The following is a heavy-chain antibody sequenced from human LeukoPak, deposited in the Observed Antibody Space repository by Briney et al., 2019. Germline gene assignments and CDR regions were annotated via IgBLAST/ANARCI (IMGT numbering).Heavy chain of an antibody. Sequence: SETLSLTCTVSGGSISNYYWSWIRQPPGKGLEWIGYIYNSGSSNYNPSLKSRVTISVDTSKNQSSLKLSSVTAADTAVYYCARASRYSYGAQSGWFDPWGQGTLVTVSS. V-gene: IGHV4-59*01. D-gene: IGHD5-18*01. CDR3: ARASRYSYGAQSGWFDP. CDR2: IYNSGSS. J-gene: IGHJ5*02. CDR1: GGSISNYY.